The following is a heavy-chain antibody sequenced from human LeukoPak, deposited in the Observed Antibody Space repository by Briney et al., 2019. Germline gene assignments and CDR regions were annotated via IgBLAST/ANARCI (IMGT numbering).Heavy chain of an antibody. CDR2: ISFDGSNK. J-gene: IGHJ6*02. Sequence: GGSLRLSCAASGFTFSSYAMHWVRQAPGKGLEWVAVISFDGSNKYYADSVKGRFTISRDNSKNTLYLQMNSLRAEDTAVYYCARVPREPYYYYGMDVWGQGTTVTVSS. D-gene: IGHD1-26*01. CDR3: ARVPREPYYYYGMDV. CDR1: GFTFSSYA. V-gene: IGHV3-30*04.